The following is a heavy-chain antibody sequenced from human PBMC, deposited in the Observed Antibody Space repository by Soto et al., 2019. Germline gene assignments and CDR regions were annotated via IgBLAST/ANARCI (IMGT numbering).Heavy chain of an antibody. J-gene: IGHJ4*02. D-gene: IGHD5-12*01. V-gene: IGHV4-39*01. CDR2: TFYDGRR. CDR3: ARMQVSDYEDYFDL. CDR1: GGSISSSSYR. Sequence: QLQLQESGPGLVKASETLSLTCTVFGGSISSSSYRWGWIRQPPGKGLEWVGNTFYDGRRYNNPSLRGRVTISVDMSKNQISLTLTSVTVADTAEYYCARMQVSDYEDYFDLWGQGTLVTVSS.